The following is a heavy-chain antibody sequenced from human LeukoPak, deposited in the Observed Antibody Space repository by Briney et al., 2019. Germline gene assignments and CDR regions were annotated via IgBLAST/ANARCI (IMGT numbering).Heavy chain of an antibody. CDR2: IRSEAYGGTT. V-gene: IGHV3-49*04. CDR1: GFTFGDYA. Sequence: GGSLRLSCTASGFTFGDYAMTWVRQAPGKGLEWVGFIRSEAYGGTTEYAASVKGRCTISRDDSKSIAYLQMNSLKTEDTAVYFCTRESGGGYYYYYMDVWGKGTTVTISS. J-gene: IGHJ6*03. CDR3: TRESGGGYYYYYMDV. D-gene: IGHD3-10*01.